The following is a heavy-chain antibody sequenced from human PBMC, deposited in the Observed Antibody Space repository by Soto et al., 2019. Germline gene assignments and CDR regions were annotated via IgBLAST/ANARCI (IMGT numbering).Heavy chain of an antibody. CDR2: IYHSGST. CDR1: GGSISSGGYS. Sequence: SETLSLTCAVSGGSISSGGYSWSWIRQPPGKGLEWIGYIYHSGSTYYNPSLKSRVTISVDRSKNQFSLKLSSVTAADTAVYYCARETLELRVPDYWGQGTLVTVSS. CDR3: ARETLELRVPDY. V-gene: IGHV4-30-2*01. J-gene: IGHJ4*02. D-gene: IGHD1-7*01.